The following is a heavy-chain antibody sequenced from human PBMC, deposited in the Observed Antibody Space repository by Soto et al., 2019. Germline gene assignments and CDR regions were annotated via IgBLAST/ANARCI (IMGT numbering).Heavy chain of an antibody. CDR1: GGSFSGYY. D-gene: IGHD6-13*01. CDR3: ARAVGWQLVRYYYGMDV. J-gene: IGHJ6*02. CDR2: INHSGST. Sequence: SETLTLTCAVYGGSFSGYYSSWILQPPGEGLAWIGEINHSGSTNYTPSLKSRVTISVDTSKNQFSLKLSSVTAADTAVYYCARAVGWQLVRYYYGMDVWGRGTTVT. V-gene: IGHV4-34*01.